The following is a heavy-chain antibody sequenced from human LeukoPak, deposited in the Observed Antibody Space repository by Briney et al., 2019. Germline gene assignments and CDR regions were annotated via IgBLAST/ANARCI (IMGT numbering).Heavy chain of an antibody. J-gene: IGHJ4*02. V-gene: IGHV1-8*01. Sequence: ASVKVSCKASGYTFTSYEIIWVRQATGQGLEWMGWMNPNSDNTGYAQKFQGRVTITADKSTSTAYMELSSLRSEDTAVYYCARGTWAGSSGYWTLDWGQGTLVTVSS. D-gene: IGHD3-22*01. CDR3: ARGTWAGSSGYWTLD. CDR2: MNPNSDNT. CDR1: GYTFTSYE.